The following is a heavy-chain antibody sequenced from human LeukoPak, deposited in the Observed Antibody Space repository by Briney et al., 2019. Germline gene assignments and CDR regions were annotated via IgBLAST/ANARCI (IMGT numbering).Heavy chain of an antibody. D-gene: IGHD3-3*01. CDR2: IYYSGST. J-gene: IGHJ6*02. CDR1: GGSISSYY. Sequence: SETLSLTCTVSGGSISSYYWSWIRQPPGKGLEWIGYIYYSGSTNYNPSLKRRVTISVDTSKNQFSLKLSSVTAADTAVYYCARLDSEWLPLDVWGQGTTVTVSS. V-gene: IGHV4-59*08. CDR3: ARLDSEWLPLDV.